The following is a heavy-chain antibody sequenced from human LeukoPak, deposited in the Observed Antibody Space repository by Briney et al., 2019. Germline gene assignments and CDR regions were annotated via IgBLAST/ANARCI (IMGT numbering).Heavy chain of an antibody. D-gene: IGHD6-13*01. CDR2: IIPIFGTA. V-gene: IGHV1-69*13. CDR1: GGTFSSYA. CDR3: ASYSAAGDGAYYFDY. J-gene: IGHJ4*02. Sequence: GASVKVSCKASGGTFSSYAISWVRQAPGQGLEWMGGIIPIFGTANYAQKFQGRVTITADESTSTAYMELSSLRSEDTAVYYCASYSAAGDGAYYFDYWGQGTLVTVSS.